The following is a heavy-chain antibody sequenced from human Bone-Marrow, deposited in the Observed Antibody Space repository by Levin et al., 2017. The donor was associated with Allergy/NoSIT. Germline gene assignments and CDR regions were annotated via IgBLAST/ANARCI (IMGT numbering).Heavy chain of an antibody. CDR1: GYNFFNYG. CDR2: ITSYNGDI. D-gene: IGHD3-3*01. V-gene: IGHV1-18*01. J-gene: IGHJ4*02. CDR3: VRAADFVRFGEITEGDH. Sequence: GASVKVSCKTSGYNFFNYGVTWVRQVPGQGLEWMGWITSYNGDIRYAPKFQDRVTLTIDTSTATGNMELRRLTSDDTAIYYCVRAADFVRFGEITEGDHWGQGTLVTVSS.